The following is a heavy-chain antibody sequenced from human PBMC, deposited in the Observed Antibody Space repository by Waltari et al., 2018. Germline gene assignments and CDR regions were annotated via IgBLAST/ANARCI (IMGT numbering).Heavy chain of an antibody. CDR1: GGSISSSSYY. CDR2: IYYSGST. D-gene: IGHD3-3*01. CDR3: ARRAGFWSGYYALDY. Sequence: QLQLQESGPGLVKPSENLSLTCTVSGGSISSSSYYWGWIRQPPGKGLEWIGSIYYSGSTYYNPSLKSRVTISVDTSKNQFSLKLSSVTAADTAVYYCARRAGFWSGYYALDYWGQGTLVTVSS. V-gene: IGHV4-39*07. J-gene: IGHJ4*02.